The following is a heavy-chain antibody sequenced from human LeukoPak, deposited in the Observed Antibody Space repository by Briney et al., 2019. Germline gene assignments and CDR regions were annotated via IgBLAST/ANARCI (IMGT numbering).Heavy chain of an antibody. CDR3: AVSPYYYGSASYSPFDP. CDR2: IYYSGST. Sequence: PSETLSLTCTVSGGSISSYYWSWIRQPPGKGLEWIGYIYYSGSTNYNPSLKSRVTISVDTSKNQFSLKLSSVTAADTAVYYCAVSPYYYGSASYSPFDPWGQGTLVTVSS. D-gene: IGHD3-10*01. V-gene: IGHV4-59*01. J-gene: IGHJ5*02. CDR1: GGSISSYY.